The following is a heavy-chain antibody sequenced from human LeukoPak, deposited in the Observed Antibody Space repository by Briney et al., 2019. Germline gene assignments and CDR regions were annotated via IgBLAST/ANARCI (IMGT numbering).Heavy chain of an antibody. CDR3: ARIIAAVGYFDY. V-gene: IGHV3-21*01. J-gene: IGHJ4*02. Sequence: GRSLRLSCAASGFTFSSYGMHWVRQAPGKGLEWVSSISSSSSYIYYADSVKGRFTISRDNAKNSLYLQMNSLRAEDTAVYYCARIIAAVGYFDYWGQGTLVTVSS. CDR1: GFTFSSYG. CDR2: ISSSSSYI. D-gene: IGHD6-13*01.